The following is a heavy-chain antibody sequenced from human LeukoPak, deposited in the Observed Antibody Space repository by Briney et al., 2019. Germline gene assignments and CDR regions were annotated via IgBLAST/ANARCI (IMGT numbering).Heavy chain of an antibody. J-gene: IGHJ4*02. CDR1: GFTFSTYG. CDR3: AKDLSYFDY. V-gene: IGHV3-30*02. D-gene: IGHD2/OR15-2a*01. CDR2: IWYDGSNK. Sequence: GGSLRLSCAASGFTFSTYGMHWVRQAPGKGLEWVAVIWYDGSNKYYADSVKGRFTISRDNSKNTLYLQMNSLRAEDTAVYYCAKDLSYFDYWGQGTLVTVSS.